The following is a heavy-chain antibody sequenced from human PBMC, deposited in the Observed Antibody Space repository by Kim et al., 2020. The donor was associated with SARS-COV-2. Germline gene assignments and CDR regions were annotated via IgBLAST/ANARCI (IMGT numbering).Heavy chain of an antibody. V-gene: IGHV5-51*01. J-gene: IGHJ4*02. CDR1: GYNFPSYW. Sequence: GESLKISCKGSGYNFPSYWIGWVRQMPGKGLEWMGIIYPGDSDTRYSPSFQGQVTILADKSTTTAYLQWSSLKASDTAMYYCARSAGPYDYYFDYWGQGTRVTVSS. D-gene: IGHD3-16*01. CDR3: ARSAGPYDYYFDY. CDR2: IYPGDSDT.